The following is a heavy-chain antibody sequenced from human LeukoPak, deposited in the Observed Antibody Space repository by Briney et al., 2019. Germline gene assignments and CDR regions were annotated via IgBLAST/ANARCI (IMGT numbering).Heavy chain of an antibody. CDR2: INPSGGST. CDR3: ARDPEYCSGGSCYSKSFDY. D-gene: IGHD2-15*01. V-gene: IGHV1-46*01. CDR1: GYTFTSYY. Sequence: ASVKVPSKASGYTFTSYYMHWVRQAPGQGLEWMGIINPSGGSTSYAQKFQGRVTMTRDTSTSTVYMELSSLRSEDTAVYYCARDPEYCSGGSCYSKSFDYWGQGTLVTVSS. J-gene: IGHJ4*02.